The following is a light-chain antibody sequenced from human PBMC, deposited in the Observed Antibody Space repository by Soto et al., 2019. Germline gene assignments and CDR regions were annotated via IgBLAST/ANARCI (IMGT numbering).Light chain of an antibody. CDR2: DIS. CDR3: QQYGTSPQT. J-gene: IGKJ5*01. V-gene: IGKV3-20*01. CDR1: QSISGTY. Sequence: IVLTQSPGTLSLSPGERATFSCRASQSISGTYLAWYQQRPGQAPRLLIYDISNRATGILDRFSGSGSGADFTLTISRLEPEDFAVYYCQQYGTSPQTFGQGTRLEIK.